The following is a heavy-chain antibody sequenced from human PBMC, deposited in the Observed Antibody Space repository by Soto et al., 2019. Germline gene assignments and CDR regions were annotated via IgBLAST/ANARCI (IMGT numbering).Heavy chain of an antibody. Sequence: PGESLKISCKGSGYSFTSYWISWVRQMPGKGLEWMGRIDPSDSYTNYSPSFQGHVTISDDKSISTAYLQWSSLKASDTAMYYCASRGRYCSSTSCLGFDPWGQGTLVTVST. CDR1: GYSFTSYW. CDR2: IDPSDSYT. V-gene: IGHV5-10-1*01. D-gene: IGHD2-2*01. CDR3: ASRGRYCSSTSCLGFDP. J-gene: IGHJ5*02.